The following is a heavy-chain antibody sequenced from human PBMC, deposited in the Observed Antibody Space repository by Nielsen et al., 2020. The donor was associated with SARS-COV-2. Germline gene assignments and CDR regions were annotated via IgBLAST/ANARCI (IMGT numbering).Heavy chain of an antibody. CDR2: IYYSGST. CDR3: ARGLLYTAMVTSYGMDV. CDR1: GGSISSGDYY. Sequence: SETLSHTCTVSGGSISSGDYYWSWIRQPPGKGLEWIGYIYYSGSTYYNPSLKSRVTISVDTSKNQFSLKLSSVTAADTALYYCARGLLYTAMVTSYGMDVWGQGTTVTVSS. D-gene: IGHD5-18*01. J-gene: IGHJ6*02. V-gene: IGHV4-30-4*01.